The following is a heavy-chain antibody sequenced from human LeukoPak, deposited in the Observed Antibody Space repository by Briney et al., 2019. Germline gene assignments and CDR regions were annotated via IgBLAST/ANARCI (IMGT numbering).Heavy chain of an antibody. D-gene: IGHD3-16*01. CDR1: GLTFSGQW. CDR3: AYTNNLKY. Sequence: PGGSLRLSCVASGLTFSGQWMNWVRQAPGQGLEWVANKKHDGSEKYYVDSVQGRFTISREDGKNSLSLQMNSVRAEDTAVYYCAYTNNLKYWGQGTLVVVSS. J-gene: IGHJ4*02. V-gene: IGHV3-7*01. CDR2: KKHDGSEK.